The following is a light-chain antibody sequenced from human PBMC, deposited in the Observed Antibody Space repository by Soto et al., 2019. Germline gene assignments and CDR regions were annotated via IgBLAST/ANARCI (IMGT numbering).Light chain of an antibody. CDR1: SSDVGGYNY. V-gene: IGLV2-14*01. CDR3: SSYTSSSTVV. J-gene: IGLJ2*01. Sequence: QSAPTQPASVSGSPGQSITISCTGSSSDVGGYNYVSWYQQHPGKAPKLMIYDVSNRPSGVSNRFSGSKSGNTASLTISGLQAEDEADYYCSSYTSSSTVVFGGGTKLTVL. CDR2: DVS.